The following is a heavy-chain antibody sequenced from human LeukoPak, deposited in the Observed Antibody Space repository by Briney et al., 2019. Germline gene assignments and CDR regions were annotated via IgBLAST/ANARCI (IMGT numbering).Heavy chain of an antibody. CDR2: SIPIFGTA. D-gene: IGHD2-2*02. CDR1: GRTFSSYA. J-gene: IGHJ5*02. CDR3: ARGPVYPSPNWFDP. V-gene: IGHV1-69*05. Sequence: GASVKVSCKASGRTFSSYATIWVRQAPGQGLEWMGGSIPIFGTANYAQKFQGRVTITTDESTSTAYMELSSLRSEDTAVYYCARGPVYPSPNWFDPWGQGTLVTVSS.